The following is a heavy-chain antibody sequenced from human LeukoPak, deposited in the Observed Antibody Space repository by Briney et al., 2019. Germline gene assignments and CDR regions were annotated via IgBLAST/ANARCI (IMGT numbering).Heavy chain of an antibody. CDR2: MYYSGST. J-gene: IGHJ5*02. V-gene: IGHV4-30-4*01. Sequence: PSETLSLTCTVSGGSISSGDYYWSWIRQPPGKGLEWIAYMYYSGSTNYNPSLKSRVTISVDTSKNQFSLKLSSVTAADTAVYYCAIHIVVVPAAKKKNWFDPWGQGTLVTVSS. D-gene: IGHD2-2*01. CDR3: AIHIVVVPAAKKKNWFDP. CDR1: GGSISSGDYY.